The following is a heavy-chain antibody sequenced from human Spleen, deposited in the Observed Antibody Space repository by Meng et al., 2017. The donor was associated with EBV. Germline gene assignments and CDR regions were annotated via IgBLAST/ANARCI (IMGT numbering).Heavy chain of an antibody. J-gene: IGHJ4*02. CDR1: AYSFNDFP. V-gene: IGHV4-34*01. D-gene: IGHD5-24*01. CDR2: VTHNWST. CDR3: ASSPGVMATVLDF. Sequence: VPLPHGGSGLVSSSETLSLSCNVPAYSFNDFPWSWVRQSPGRGLEWIGEVTHNWSTISHPSLKSRVAISVDTSKKQYSLPLHSLTAADTGIHFCASSPGVMATVLDFWDRGTLVTVSS.